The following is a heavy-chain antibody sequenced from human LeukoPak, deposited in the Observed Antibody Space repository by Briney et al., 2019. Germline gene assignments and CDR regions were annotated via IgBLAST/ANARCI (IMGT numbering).Heavy chain of an antibody. CDR2: ISAYNGNT. Sequence: ASVKVSCKASGYTFTSYGISGVGQAPGQGLEWMGGISAYNGNTNYAQKLQGRVTMTTDTSTSTAYMELRSLRSDDPAVYYCAVGPMRAPNWFEPWGQGTLVSVSS. CDR3: AVGPMRAPNWFEP. V-gene: IGHV1-18*01. J-gene: IGHJ5*02. CDR1: GYTFTSYG.